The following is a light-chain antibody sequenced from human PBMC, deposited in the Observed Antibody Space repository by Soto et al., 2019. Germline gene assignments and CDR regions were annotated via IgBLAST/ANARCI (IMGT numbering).Light chain of an antibody. Sequence: QSALTQPRSVSGSPGQSVTISCTGTSSDVGAYNYVSWYQKHPGKAPKFMIYDVSKRPSGVPDRFSGSKSGNTASLTISGLQAEDEADYYCCSYAGSYPHWVFGGGTNLTVL. V-gene: IGLV2-11*01. CDR1: SSDVGAYNY. CDR3: CSYAGSYPHWV. J-gene: IGLJ3*02. CDR2: DVS.